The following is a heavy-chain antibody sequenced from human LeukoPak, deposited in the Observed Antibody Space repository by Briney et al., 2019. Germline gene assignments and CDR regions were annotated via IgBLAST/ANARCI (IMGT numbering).Heavy chain of an antibody. D-gene: IGHD3-9*01. J-gene: IGHJ4*02. CDR1: GYTFTSYY. CDR2: INPSSGST. V-gene: IGHV1-46*01. Sequence: ASVKVSCKASGYTFTSYYMHWVRQTPGQGLEWMGIINPSSGSTSNVQKFQGRVTMTRDTSTSTVYMELSSLRSEDTAVYYCARDPGQYYDILTGYYAPYYFDYWGQGTLVTVSS. CDR3: ARDPGQYYDILTGYYAPYYFDY.